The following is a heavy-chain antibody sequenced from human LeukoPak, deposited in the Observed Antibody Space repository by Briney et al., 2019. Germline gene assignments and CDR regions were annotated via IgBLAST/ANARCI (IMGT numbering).Heavy chain of an antibody. J-gene: IGHJ4*02. D-gene: IGHD4-23*01. V-gene: IGHV4-59*01. CDR3: ARVPDGGIFDY. Sequence: SETLSLTCTVSGGSISSYYWSWLRQPPGKGLEWIGYIYYRGSTNYNPSLKSRVTISVDTSKNQFSLKLSSVTAADTAVHYCARVPDGGIFDYWGQGTLVTVSS. CDR2: IYYRGST. CDR1: GGSISSYY.